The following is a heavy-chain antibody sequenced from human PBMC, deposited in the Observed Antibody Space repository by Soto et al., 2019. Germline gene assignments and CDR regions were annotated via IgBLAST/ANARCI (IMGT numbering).Heavy chain of an antibody. D-gene: IGHD5-18*01. CDR3: ARGRGYSYGYFDY. V-gene: IGHV4-34*01. CDR2: INHSGST. Sequence: PSETLSLTCAVYGGSFSGFYWSRISQPPGKGLEWIGEINHSGSTNYNPSLKSRVTISVDTSKSQFSLKLSSVTAADTAVYYCARGRGYSYGYFDYWGQGTLVTVSS. J-gene: IGHJ4*02. CDR1: GGSFSGFY.